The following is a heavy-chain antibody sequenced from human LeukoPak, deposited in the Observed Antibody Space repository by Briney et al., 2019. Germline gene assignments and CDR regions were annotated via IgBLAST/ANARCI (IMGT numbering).Heavy chain of an antibody. CDR3: AKPEVLVVTATLDYFDY. Sequence: PGGSLRLSCAASGFTFDDYAMHWVRQAPGKGLEWVSGISWNSGSIGYADSVKGRFTISRDNAKNSLYLQMNSLRAEDTAVYYCAKPEVLVVTATLDYFDYWGQGTLVTVSS. D-gene: IGHD2-21*02. V-gene: IGHV3-9*01. CDR2: ISWNSGSI. CDR1: GFTFDDYA. J-gene: IGHJ4*02.